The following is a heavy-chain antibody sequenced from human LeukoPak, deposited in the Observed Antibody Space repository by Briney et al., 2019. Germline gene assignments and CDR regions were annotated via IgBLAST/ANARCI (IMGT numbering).Heavy chain of an antibody. D-gene: IGHD1-14*01. CDR2: IKDDGSEK. CDR3: ARARIDY. V-gene: IGHV3-7*04. J-gene: IGHJ4*02. Sequence: PGGSLRLSCVVSGFTFSSYWMTWVRQAPGKGLERVANIKDDGSEKYSVDSVKGRFTISRDNAKNLLYLQMSSLRAEDTAVYYCARARIDYWGQGTLITASS. CDR1: GFTFSSYW.